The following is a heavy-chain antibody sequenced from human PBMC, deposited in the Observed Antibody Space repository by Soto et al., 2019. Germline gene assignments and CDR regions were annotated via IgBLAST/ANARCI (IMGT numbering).Heavy chain of an antibody. Sequence: WIRQPPGKGLEWVANIKQDGSEKYYVDSVKGRFTISRDNAKNSLYLQMNSLRAEDTAVYYCARGLGIAAAGTDFDYWGQGTLVT. J-gene: IGHJ4*02. V-gene: IGHV3-7*01. CDR2: IKQDGSEK. CDR3: ARGLGIAAAGTDFDY. D-gene: IGHD6-13*01.